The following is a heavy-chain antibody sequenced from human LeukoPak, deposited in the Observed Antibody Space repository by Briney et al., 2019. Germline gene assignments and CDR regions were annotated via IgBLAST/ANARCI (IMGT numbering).Heavy chain of an antibody. D-gene: IGHD3-22*01. J-gene: IGHJ4*02. V-gene: IGHV4-4*02. CDR1: GGSISSSNW. CDR2: IYHSGST. Sequence: SGTPSLTCAVSGGSISSSNWWSWVRQPPGKGLEWIGEIYHSGSTNYNPSLKSRVTISVDKSKNQFSLKLSSVTAADTAVYYCARRAWGYYDSSGYYAYWGQGTLVTVSS. CDR3: ARRAWGYYDSSGYYAY.